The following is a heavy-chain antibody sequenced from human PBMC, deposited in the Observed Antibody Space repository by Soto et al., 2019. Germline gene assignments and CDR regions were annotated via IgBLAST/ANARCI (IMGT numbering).Heavy chain of an antibody. J-gene: IGHJ5*02. V-gene: IGHV1-18*01. CDR2: INPYNANT. CDR3: AREPVGGNGADP. Sequence: QVQLVHSVAEVKKPGASVKVSCKASGYTFTSYGISWVRQAPGQGLEWMGWINPYNANTNYAQKPQGRATMTTDTSTGTAHMERRSLRPADTAVYYRAREPVGGNGADPWGQGTPGTVSS. D-gene: IGHD1-26*01. CDR1: GYTFTSYG.